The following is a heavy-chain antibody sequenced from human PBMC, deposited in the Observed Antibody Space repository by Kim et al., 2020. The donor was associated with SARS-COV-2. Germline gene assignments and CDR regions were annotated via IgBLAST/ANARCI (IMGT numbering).Heavy chain of an antibody. V-gene: IGHV1-3*01. Sequence: ASVKVSCKASGYTFTRDALHWVRQAPGQRLEWMGWINGGNGNRKYSQNLQNRVTFTRDTSASTAYMELSSLTSEDTAVYYCGRVYGDAIDYWGQGTLVTV. D-gene: IGHD4-17*01. CDR2: INGGNGNR. CDR3: GRVYGDAIDY. J-gene: IGHJ4*02. CDR1: GYTFTRDA.